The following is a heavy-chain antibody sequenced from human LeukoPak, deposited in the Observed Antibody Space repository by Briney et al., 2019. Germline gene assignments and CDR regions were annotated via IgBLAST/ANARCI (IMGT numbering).Heavy chain of an antibody. CDR1: GGSISSSNW. CDR3: ARVSVAVAGGTYYYYYMDV. D-gene: IGHD6-19*01. J-gene: IGHJ6*03. V-gene: IGHV4-4*02. Sequence: SETLSLTCAVSGGSISSSNWWSWVRQPPGKGLEWIGEIYHSGSTNYNPSLKSRVTISVDTSKNQFSLKLSSVTAADTAVYYCARVSVAVAGGTYYYYYMDVWGRGTTVTVSS. CDR2: IYHSGST.